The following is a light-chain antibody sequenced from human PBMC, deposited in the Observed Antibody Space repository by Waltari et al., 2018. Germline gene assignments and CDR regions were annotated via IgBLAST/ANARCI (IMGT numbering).Light chain of an antibody. J-gene: IGKJ2*01. CDR3: QQYEDVPYT. CDR1: QAISSS. V-gene: IGKV1-33*01. Sequence: DIQMTQSPSSLSASVGDRVTITCQASQAISSSLPWSQQSPGTAPPLLLYDVSNLESGVPSRFSGGGSGTDFSFTISSLQSEDIATYYWQQYEDVPYTFGQGTKL. CDR2: DVS.